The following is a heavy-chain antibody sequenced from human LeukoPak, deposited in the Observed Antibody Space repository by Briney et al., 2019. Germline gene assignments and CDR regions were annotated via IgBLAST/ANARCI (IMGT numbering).Heavy chain of an antibody. CDR1: GFTFSSYE. D-gene: IGHD3-10*01. CDR3: AKEMVRGAEFDC. Sequence: GGSLRLSCAASGFTFSSYEMSWVRQAPGKGLEWVSYISSSGSTIYYADSVKGRLTISRDKAKNSLYLQMNSRRAEDTAVYYCAKEMVRGAEFDCWGQGTLVTVSS. V-gene: IGHV3-48*03. CDR2: ISSSGSTI. J-gene: IGHJ4*02.